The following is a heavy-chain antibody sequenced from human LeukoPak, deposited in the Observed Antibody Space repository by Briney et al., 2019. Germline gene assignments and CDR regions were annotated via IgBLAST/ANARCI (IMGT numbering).Heavy chain of an antibody. Sequence: SGGSLRLSCAASGFTFSSYAMSWVRQAPGKGLEWFSAIGGSGGSTYYADSVKGRFTISRDNSKNTLFLQMNSLRAEDTAVYYCAKADTVATIKYYFDYWGQGTLVTVSS. J-gene: IGHJ4*02. CDR1: GFTFSSYA. D-gene: IGHD5-12*01. CDR3: AKADTVATIKYYFDY. V-gene: IGHV3-23*01. CDR2: IGGSGGST.